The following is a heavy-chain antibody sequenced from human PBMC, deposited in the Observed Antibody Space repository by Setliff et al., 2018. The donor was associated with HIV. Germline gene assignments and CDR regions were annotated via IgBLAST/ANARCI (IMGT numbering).Heavy chain of an antibody. CDR2: IYYTGST. D-gene: IGHD4-4*01. J-gene: IGHJ4*02. Sequence: PSETLSLTCTVSGGSMSSYYWSWIRQPPGKGLEWFGSIYYTGSTDYNPSLMSRGTISLDTSKNQISLKLSSVTAADTAVYYCAMGDTRNYYGGDYFEYWGQGSLVTVSS. CDR1: GGSMSSYY. CDR3: AMGDTRNYYGGDYFEY. V-gene: IGHV4-59*01.